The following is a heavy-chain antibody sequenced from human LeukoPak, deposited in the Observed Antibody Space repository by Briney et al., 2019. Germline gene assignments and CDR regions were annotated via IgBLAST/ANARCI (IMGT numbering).Heavy chain of an antibody. CDR2: ISAYNGNT. Sequence: ASVKVSCKASGYTFTNYGISWVRQAPGQRIERMGWISAYNGNTNYAQKLQGRVTLTTDTPTSTAYMELRSLRSDDTAVYYCARINLGYCSSTSCYSVWYFDLWGRGTVVTVSS. J-gene: IGHJ2*01. D-gene: IGHD2-2*01. CDR3: ARINLGYCSSTSCYSVWYFDL. V-gene: IGHV1-18*04. CDR1: GYTFTNYG.